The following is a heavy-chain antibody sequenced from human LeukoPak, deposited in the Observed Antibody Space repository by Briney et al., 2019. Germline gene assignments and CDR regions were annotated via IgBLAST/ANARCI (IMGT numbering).Heavy chain of an antibody. D-gene: IGHD1-14*01. CDR1: GFTFRSYW. CDR3: ARDPYIKAFDI. CDR2: INPDGSEE. Sequence: GGSLRLSCAASGFTFRSYWMTWLRQAPGKEFDLVAHINPDGSEESYADSVKGRFTISRDNARNSLHLQMNNLRVEDTAVYYCARDPYIKAFDIWGQGTMVTVSS. J-gene: IGHJ3*02. V-gene: IGHV3-7*01.